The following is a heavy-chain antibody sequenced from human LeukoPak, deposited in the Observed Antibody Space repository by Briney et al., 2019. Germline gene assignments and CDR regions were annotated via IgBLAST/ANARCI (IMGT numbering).Heavy chain of an antibody. Sequence: SETLSLTCTVSGGSISSSSYYWGWIRQPPGKGLEWIGSIYYSGSTYYNPSLKSRVTISVDTSKNQFSLKLSSVTAADTAVYYCASRQATGYYYYYMDVWGKGTTVTVSS. CDR3: ASRQATGYYYYYMDV. CDR1: GGSISSSSYY. D-gene: IGHD1-26*01. CDR2: IYYSGST. V-gene: IGHV4-39*01. J-gene: IGHJ6*03.